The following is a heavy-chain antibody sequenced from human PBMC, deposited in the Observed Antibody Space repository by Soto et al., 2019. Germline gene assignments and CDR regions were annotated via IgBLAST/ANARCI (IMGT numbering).Heavy chain of an antibody. Sequence: VASVKVSCKVSGYTLSELSMHWVRQAPGKGLEWMGGFDPEDGETIYAQKFQGRVTMTEDTSTDTAYMELSSLRSEDTAVYYCATSYSSGFNWCDPWGQGTLVTVSS. CDR1: GYTLSELS. D-gene: IGHD6-19*01. J-gene: IGHJ5*02. CDR3: ATSYSSGFNWCDP. V-gene: IGHV1-24*01. CDR2: FDPEDGET.